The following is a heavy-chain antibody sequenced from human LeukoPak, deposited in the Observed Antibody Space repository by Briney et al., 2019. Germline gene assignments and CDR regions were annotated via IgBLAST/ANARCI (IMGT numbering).Heavy chain of an antibody. CDR2: IIPILGIA. CDR1: GGAFSSYA. CDR3: ARTDLNSGSYLGI. D-gene: IGHD1-26*01. V-gene: IGHV1-69*04. J-gene: IGHJ3*02. Sequence: SVKVSCKASGGAFSSYAISWVRQAPGQGLEWMGRIIPILGIANYAQKFQGRVTITADKSTSTAYMELSSLRSEDTAVYYCARTDLNSGSYLGIWGQGTMVTVSS.